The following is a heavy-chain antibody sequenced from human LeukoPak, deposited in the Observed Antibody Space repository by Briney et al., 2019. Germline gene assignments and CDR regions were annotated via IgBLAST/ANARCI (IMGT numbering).Heavy chain of an antibody. J-gene: IGHJ4*02. CDR1: GFTVSSNY. Sequence: GGSLRLSCAASGFTVSSNYMNWVRQAPGKGLEWVSVIYSAGNTFYADSVKGRFTISRDNSKNMLYLQMNSLRPEDTAVYYCARAREYLAIDYWGQGTLVTVSS. V-gene: IGHV3-66*02. D-gene: IGHD2/OR15-2a*01. CDR3: ARAREYLAIDY. CDR2: IYSAGNT.